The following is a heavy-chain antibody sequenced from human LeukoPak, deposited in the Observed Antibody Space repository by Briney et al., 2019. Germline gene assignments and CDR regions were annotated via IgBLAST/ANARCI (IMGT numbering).Heavy chain of an antibody. D-gene: IGHD3-22*01. Sequence: ASVKVSCKVSGYTLTELSMHWVRQAPGKGLEWMGGFDPEDGETIYAQKFQGRVTMTEDTSTDTAYMELGSLRSEDTAVYYCATAKYYYDSSGYYLQYFQHWGQGTLVTVSS. J-gene: IGHJ1*01. CDR1: GYTLTELS. CDR2: FDPEDGET. CDR3: ATAKYYYDSSGYYLQYFQH. V-gene: IGHV1-24*01.